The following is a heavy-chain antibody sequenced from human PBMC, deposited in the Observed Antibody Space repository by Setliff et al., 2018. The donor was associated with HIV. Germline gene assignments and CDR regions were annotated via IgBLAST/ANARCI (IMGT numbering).Heavy chain of an antibody. D-gene: IGHD3-10*01. CDR1: GASISSYY. CDR3: ARDGSGKHDH. CDR2: ISYPGST. V-gene: IGHV4-59*01. J-gene: IGHJ4*02. Sequence: SETLSLTCTVSGASISSYYWSWIRQPPGKGLEWIGYISYPGSTSYNPSLKSRVTISVDTSKNQFSLNLSSVTAADTAVYYCARDGSGKHDHWGQGTLVTVSS.